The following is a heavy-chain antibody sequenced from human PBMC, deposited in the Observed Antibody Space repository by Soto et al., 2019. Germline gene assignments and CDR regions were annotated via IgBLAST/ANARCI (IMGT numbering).Heavy chain of an antibody. J-gene: IGHJ4*02. D-gene: IGHD4-17*01. CDR2: ISAKHGNT. CDR3: ARPESDPLLFYGELFGTPPPTFDC. Sequence: QVQLLQSGAEVKMPGASVKVSCKASGYTFTSYGVAWLRQAPGQGLEWMGSISAKHGNTNYAQKLQGRVTMTTDISTPTAYMELRSLRSDDTAIYYCARPESDPLLFYGELFGTPPPTFDCWGQGTLLTVSS. CDR1: GYTFTSYG. V-gene: IGHV1-18*01.